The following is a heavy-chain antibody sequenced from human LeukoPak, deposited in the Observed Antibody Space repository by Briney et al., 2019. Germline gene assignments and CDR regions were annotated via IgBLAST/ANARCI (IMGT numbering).Heavy chain of an antibody. CDR3: ARESLDYGDYGWYFDL. D-gene: IGHD4-17*01. J-gene: IGHJ2*01. CDR2: ISSNGGST. V-gene: IGHV3-64*01. CDR1: GFTFSSHA. Sequence: GGSLRLSCAASGFTFSSHAMHWVRQAPGKGLEYVSAISSNGGSTYYANSVKGRFTISRDNSKNTLYLQMGSLRAEDMAVYYCARESLDYGDYGWYFDLWGRGTLVTVSS.